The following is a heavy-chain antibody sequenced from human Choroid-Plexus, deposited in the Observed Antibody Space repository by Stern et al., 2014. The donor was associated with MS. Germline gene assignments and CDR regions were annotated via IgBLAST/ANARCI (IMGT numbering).Heavy chain of an antibody. CDR3: ASWVGARRRRFDY. CDR2: ILYTGSK. V-gene: IGHV4-39*01. J-gene: IGHJ4*02. D-gene: IGHD1-26*01. CDR1: GGPISSSSYY. Sequence: QVQLQESGPGLVKPSETLSLTCTVSGGPISSSSYYWGWIRQPPGKGLEXIGIILYTGSKTNNPSLKMGVAFSGDLPRNRFPLKVGCGTAADTAVYYCASWVGARRRRFDYWGQGTLVTVSS.